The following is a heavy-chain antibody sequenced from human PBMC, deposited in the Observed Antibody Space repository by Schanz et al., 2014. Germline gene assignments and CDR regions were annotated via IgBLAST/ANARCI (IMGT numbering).Heavy chain of an antibody. CDR1: GYTFTSYG. D-gene: IGHD2-2*01. J-gene: IGHJ5*02. CDR3: VRAVGPAALHGYWXDP. CDR2: ISAYNGNT. V-gene: IGHV1-18*01. Sequence: QVQLVQSGAEVKKPGASVKVSCKASGYTFTSYGISWVRQAPGQGLEWMGWISAYNGNTNYAQKLQGRVTMTTDTSTSTAYMELRRLRSADTAVYYCVRAVGPAALHGYWXDPWGQGTLXTVAS.